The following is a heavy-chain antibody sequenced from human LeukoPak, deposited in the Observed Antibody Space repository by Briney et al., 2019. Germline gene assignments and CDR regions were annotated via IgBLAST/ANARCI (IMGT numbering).Heavy chain of an antibody. CDR2: IYSGGST. Sequence: GGSLRLSCAASGFAVSSNYMSWVRQAPGKGLEWVSVIYSGGSTYYADSVKGRFTISRDNSKNTLYLQMNSLRAEDTAVYYCAKDTPNIRYCSSTSCYSTGFDYWGQGTLVTVS. CDR1: GFAVSSNY. D-gene: IGHD2-2*01. CDR3: AKDTPNIRYCSSTSCYSTGFDY. J-gene: IGHJ4*02. V-gene: IGHV3-66*01.